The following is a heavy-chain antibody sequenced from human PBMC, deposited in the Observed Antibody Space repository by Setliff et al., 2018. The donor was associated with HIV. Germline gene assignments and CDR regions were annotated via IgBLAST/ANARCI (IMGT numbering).Heavy chain of an antibody. CDR3: ARTSTTTGTTLNWFDP. V-gene: IGHV3-9*01. CDR1: GFTFNEYA. Sequence: SLRLSCAASGFTFNEYAMHWVRQVPGKGLEWVSGLAWNSGTAAYADSVRGRFTISRDNANNSLYLQMNRLRAEDTAVYYCARTSTTTGTTLNWFDPWGQGTLVTVSS. CDR2: LAWNSGTA. D-gene: IGHD1-1*01. J-gene: IGHJ5*02.